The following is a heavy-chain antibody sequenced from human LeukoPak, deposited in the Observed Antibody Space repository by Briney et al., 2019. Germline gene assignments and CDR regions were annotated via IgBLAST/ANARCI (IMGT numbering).Heavy chain of an antibody. Sequence: SETLSLTCAVYGGSFCGYYWSWIRHPPGKGLECIGEISHSGSTNYNTSLTSRVTISVDTSKNQFSLKLSSVPAADTAVYYCARGGIAVAGYLDYWGQGTLVTVSS. D-gene: IGHD6-19*01. J-gene: IGHJ4*02. V-gene: IGHV4-34*01. CDR1: GGSFCGYY. CDR2: ISHSGST. CDR3: ARGGIAVAGYLDY.